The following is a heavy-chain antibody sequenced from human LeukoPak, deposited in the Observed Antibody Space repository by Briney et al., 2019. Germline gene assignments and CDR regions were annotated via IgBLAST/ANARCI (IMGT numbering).Heavy chain of an antibody. CDR3: AREIMITFGGVIPTPY. CDR1: GFTVSSNY. CDR2: IYSGGST. V-gene: IGHV3-66*02. D-gene: IGHD3-16*02. Sequence: GGSLRLSCAASGFTVSSNYMSWVRQAPGKGLEWVSVIYSGGSTYYADSVKGRFTISRDNSKNTLYLRMNSLRVEDTAVYYCAREIMITFGGVIPTPYWGQGTLVTVSS. J-gene: IGHJ4*02.